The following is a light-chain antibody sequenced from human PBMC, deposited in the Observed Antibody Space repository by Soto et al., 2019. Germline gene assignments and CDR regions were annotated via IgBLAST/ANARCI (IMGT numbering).Light chain of an antibody. Sequence: QSALTQPRSVSGSPGQSVTISCTGTSRDVGACNYVSWYQQHPGKAPKLIIYDVSKWPSGVPDRFSGSKSGNTASLTISGLQAEDEADYYCCSSAGSSTVIFGGGTKVTVL. J-gene: IGLJ2*01. V-gene: IGLV2-11*01. CDR1: SRDVGACNY. CDR2: DVS. CDR3: CSSAGSSTVI.